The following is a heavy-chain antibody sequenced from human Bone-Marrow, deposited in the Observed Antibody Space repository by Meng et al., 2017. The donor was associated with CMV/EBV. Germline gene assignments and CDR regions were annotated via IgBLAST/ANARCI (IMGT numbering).Heavy chain of an antibody. D-gene: IGHD2-2*02. V-gene: IGHV1-46*01. CDR3: ARARLDCSSTSCYTRSLWFDP. CDR2: INTSGGST. Sequence: ASAKVSCKASGYIFTSYYMHGVRQAPGQGLEWMGIINTSGGSTSYAQKFQGRVTITADKATSTAYMELRSLRTEDTAVYYCARARLDCSSTSCYTRSLWFDPWGQGTLVTVSS. J-gene: IGHJ5*02. CDR1: GYIFTSYY.